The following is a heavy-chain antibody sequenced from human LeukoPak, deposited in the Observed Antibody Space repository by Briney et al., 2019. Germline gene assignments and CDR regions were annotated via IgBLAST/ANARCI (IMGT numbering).Heavy chain of an antibody. CDR1: GFTFSDYY. V-gene: IGHV3-11*01. J-gene: IGHJ4*02. CDR2: ISSRGSTI. Sequence: GGSLRLSCAVSGFTFSDYYMSWIRQAPGKGLEWLSYISSRGSTIYHADSVKGRFTISRDNAKNSLYLQVNSLRAEDTAVYYCARIGYGDLRFDNWGQGTLVTVSS. CDR3: ARIGYGDLRFDN. D-gene: IGHD4-17*01.